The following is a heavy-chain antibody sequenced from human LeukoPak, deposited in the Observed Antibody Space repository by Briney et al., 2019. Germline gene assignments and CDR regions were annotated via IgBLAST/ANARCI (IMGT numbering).Heavy chain of an antibody. CDR3: ARDLGFGAPDDY. Sequence: RGSLRLSCAASGFTFSSYAMHWVRQAPGRGPEWVAGVTSDGRTEVYVDSVKGRFTLSRDNSKNTVYLQMNWLRSEDTGVYYCARDLGFGAPDDYWDQGTLVTVSS. CDR1: GFTFSSYA. D-gene: IGHD3-10*01. V-gene: IGHV3-30*04. J-gene: IGHJ4*02. CDR2: VTSDGRTE.